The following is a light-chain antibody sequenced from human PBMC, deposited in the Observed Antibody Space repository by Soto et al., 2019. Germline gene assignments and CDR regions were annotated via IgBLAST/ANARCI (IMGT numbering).Light chain of an antibody. CDR3: QQYNNWPPYT. CDR1: QSVSSN. CDR2: GAS. J-gene: IGKJ2*01. Sequence: EIVMTQSPATLSVSPGERATLSCRASQSVSSNLAWYQQKPGQAPGLLIYGASTRATGIPARFSGSGSGTEFTRPISSLQSEDFAVYYCQQYNNWPPYTFGQGTKLEFK. V-gene: IGKV3-15*01.